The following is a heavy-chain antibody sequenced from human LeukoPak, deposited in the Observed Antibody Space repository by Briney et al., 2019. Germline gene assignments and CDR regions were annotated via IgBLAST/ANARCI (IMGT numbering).Heavy chain of an antibody. CDR2: ITGPADRT. V-gene: IGHV3-23*01. D-gene: IGHD1-1*01. CDR1: GFSFANYG. J-gene: IGHJ4*02. Sequence: GGSLRLSCAASGFSFANYGMAWLRQAPGKGLEWVSAITGPADRTYYADSVRGRFTISRDNSKNTLYLQMNSLRAEDTAVYYCASMNGYFEYWGQGTLVTVSS. CDR3: ASMNGYFEY.